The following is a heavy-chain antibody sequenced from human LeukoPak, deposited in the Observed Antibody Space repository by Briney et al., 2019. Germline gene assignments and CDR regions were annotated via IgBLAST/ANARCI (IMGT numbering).Heavy chain of an antibody. J-gene: IGHJ4*02. CDR2: IYYSGSI. CDR1: GGSISSYY. D-gene: IGHD3-3*01. Sequence: KSSETLSLTCTVSGGSISSYYWSWIRQPPGKGLEWIGYIYYSGSINYNPSLKSRVTISLDTSKIQFSLKLSSVTAADTAVYYCARGGYYDFWSGYYPPYYFDYWGQGPRSPSPQ. V-gene: IGHV4-59*01. CDR3: ARGGYYDFWSGYYPPYYFDY.